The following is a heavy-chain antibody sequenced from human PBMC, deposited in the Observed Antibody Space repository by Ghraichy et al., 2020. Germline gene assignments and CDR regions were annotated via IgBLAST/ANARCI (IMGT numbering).Heavy chain of an antibody. CDR1: GGSISSYSDY. Sequence: SETLSLTCTVSGGSISSYSDYWGWLRQPPGKGPEWIGSIYNSVSTHYSPSLKSRVTISIDTSKDQFSLRLTSVTAADTAIYYCARNKTGNLSGWFDPWGQGSLVIVSS. J-gene: IGHJ5*02. D-gene: IGHD1-14*01. V-gene: IGHV4-39*01. CDR2: IYNSVST. CDR3: ARNKTGNLSGWFDP.